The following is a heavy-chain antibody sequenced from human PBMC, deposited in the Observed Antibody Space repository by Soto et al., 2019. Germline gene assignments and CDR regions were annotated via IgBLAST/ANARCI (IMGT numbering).Heavy chain of an antibody. J-gene: IGHJ4*02. CDR1: GGTFSTYS. V-gene: IGHV1-69*06. Sequence: QVQLVQSGAEVKKPGSSVKVSCKTSGGTFSTYSIVWVRQAPGEGLEWMGGIIPIFGTANYEQKFQDRVPITADISTNTALMELGSLKSEDTAMYYCASSSANNCGIGTNYYFDYWGQGTLVTVSS. CDR2: IIPIFGTA. D-gene: IGHD1-1*01. CDR3: ASSSANNCGIGTNYYFDY.